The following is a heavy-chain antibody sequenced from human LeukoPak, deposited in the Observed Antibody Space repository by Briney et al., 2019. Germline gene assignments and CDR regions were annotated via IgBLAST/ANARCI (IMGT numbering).Heavy chain of an antibody. CDR1: GFTFSSYE. CDR2: MSPSGSTR. CDR3: ASVGYWGRINFCDY. Sequence: GGSLRLSCAASGFTFSSYEMNWVRQAPGKGLEWVSYMSPSGSTRYHADSVKGRFTISRDNAKNSLYLQMNSLRAEDTAVYYCASVGYWGRINFCDYWGQGTLVTVSS. V-gene: IGHV3-48*03. D-gene: IGHD2-8*02. J-gene: IGHJ4*02.